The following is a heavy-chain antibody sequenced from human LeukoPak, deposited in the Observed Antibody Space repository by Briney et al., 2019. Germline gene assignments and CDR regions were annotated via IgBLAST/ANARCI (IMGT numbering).Heavy chain of an antibody. J-gene: IGHJ4*02. V-gene: IGHV4-39*01. Sequence: SETLSLTCTVSGGSVSSGTYFWGWIRQPPGKGLEWMGSIYYSGSTYYNPSLKSRVTISVDTSKNQFSLKLNSVTAADTAVYYCARHPEDYRSGWYYFDYWGQGTLVTVSS. D-gene: IGHD6-19*01. CDR3: ARHPEDYRSGWYYFDY. CDR1: GGSVSSGTYF. CDR2: IYYSGST.